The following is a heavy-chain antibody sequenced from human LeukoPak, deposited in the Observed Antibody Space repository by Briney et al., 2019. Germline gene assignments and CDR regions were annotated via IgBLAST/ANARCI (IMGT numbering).Heavy chain of an antibody. Sequence: ASVKVSCKASGGTFSSYAISWVRQAPGQGLEWMGGIIPIFGRANYAQKFQGRGTITPDKSTSTAYMELSSLRSEDTAVYYCASQISVGGVFDYWGQGTLVTVSS. CDR2: IIPIFGRA. J-gene: IGHJ4*02. D-gene: IGHD3-16*01. V-gene: IGHV1-69*06. CDR1: GGTFSSYA. CDR3: ASQISVGGVFDY.